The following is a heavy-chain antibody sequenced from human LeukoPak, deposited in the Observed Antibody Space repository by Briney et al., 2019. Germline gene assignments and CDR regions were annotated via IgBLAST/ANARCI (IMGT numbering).Heavy chain of an antibody. CDR3: AREEYCTDAVCYNAYYFDY. D-gene: IGHD2-8*01. V-gene: IGHV3-7*01. J-gene: IGHJ4*02. Sequence: GGSLRLSCAASGFTFSTYWMSWVRQAPGKGLEWVANIKQDGSEKWYVDSVRGRFTISRDNAKNSLSLQMNSLRAEDTAVYYCAREEYCTDAVCYNAYYFDYWGQGTLVTVSS. CDR2: IKQDGSEK. CDR1: GFTFSTYW.